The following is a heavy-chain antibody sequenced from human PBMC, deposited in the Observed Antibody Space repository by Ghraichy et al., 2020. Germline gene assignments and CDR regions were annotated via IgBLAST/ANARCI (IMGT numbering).Heavy chain of an antibody. CDR1: GFTFSSYA. CDR2: ISGSGGST. D-gene: IGHD3-3*01. CDR3: AKDSDLWSGYYYY. J-gene: IGHJ4*02. Sequence: GGSLILSCAASGFTFSSYAMSWVRQAPGKGLEWVSGISGSGGSTYYADSVKGRFTISRDKSKNTLYLQMNSLRAEDTAVYYCAKDSDLWSGYYYYWGQGTLVTVSS. V-gene: IGHV3-23*01.